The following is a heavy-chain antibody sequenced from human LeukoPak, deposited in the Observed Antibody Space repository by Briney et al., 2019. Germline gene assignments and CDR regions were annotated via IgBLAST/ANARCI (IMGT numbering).Heavy chain of an antibody. CDR3: AREVEITMIVVVIDWFDP. CDR2: IYYSGST. D-gene: IGHD3-22*01. CDR1: GGSISSSSYY. V-gene: IGHV4-39*07. J-gene: IGHJ5*02. Sequence: PSETLSLTCTVSGGSISSSSYYWGWIRQPPGKGLEWIGSIYYSGSTYYNPSLKSRVTISVDTSKNQFSLKLSSVTAADTAVYYCAREVEITMIVVVIDWFDPWGQGTLVTVSS.